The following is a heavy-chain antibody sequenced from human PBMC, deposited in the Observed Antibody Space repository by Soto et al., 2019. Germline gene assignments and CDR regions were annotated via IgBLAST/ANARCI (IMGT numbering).Heavy chain of an antibody. D-gene: IGHD2-21*01. CDR2: ISGSGGST. CDR3: AKQGGGPAYCGGDCYSLGYYMDV. V-gene: IGHV3-23*01. Sequence: GGSLRLSCAASGFTFSSYAMSWVRQAPGKGLEWVSAISGSGGSTYYADSVKGRFTISRDNSKNTLYLQMNSLRAEDTAVYYCAKQGGGPAYCGGDCYSLGYYMDVWGKGTTVTVS. CDR1: GFTFSSYA. J-gene: IGHJ6*03.